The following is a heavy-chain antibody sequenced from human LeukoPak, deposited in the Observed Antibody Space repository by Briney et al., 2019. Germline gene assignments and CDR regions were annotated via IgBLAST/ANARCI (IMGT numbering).Heavy chain of an antibody. CDR1: GGTFSSYA. CDR2: IIPILGIA. Sequence: EASVKVSCKASGGTFSSYAISWVRQAPGQGLEWMGRIIPILGIANYAQKFQGRVTITADKSTSTAYMELSSLRSEDTAVYYCARAGLGELSLFDYWGQGTLVTVSS. D-gene: IGHD3-16*02. J-gene: IGHJ4*02. CDR3: ARAGLGELSLFDY. V-gene: IGHV1-69*04.